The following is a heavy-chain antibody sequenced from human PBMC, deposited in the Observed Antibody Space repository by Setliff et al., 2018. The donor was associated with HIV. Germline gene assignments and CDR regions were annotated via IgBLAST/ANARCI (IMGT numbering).Heavy chain of an antibody. CDR3: ARGEGRDGYNLYYYYMDV. CDR2: FISVRGVT. Sequence: SVKVSCKASGYSFTTSGVSWVRQAPGQGLEWMGGFISVRGVTHHAQKFQGRVTFTTDESTSTAYMELSSLTSDDTAVYYCARGEGRDGYNLYYYYMDVWGKGTTVTVSS. CDR1: GYSFTTSG. J-gene: IGHJ6*03. D-gene: IGHD2-21*01. V-gene: IGHV1-69*10.